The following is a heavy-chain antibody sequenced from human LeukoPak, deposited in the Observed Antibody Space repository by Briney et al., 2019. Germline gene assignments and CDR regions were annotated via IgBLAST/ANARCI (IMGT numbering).Heavy chain of an antibody. Sequence: PSETLSLTCTVSGGSISSSSYYWGWIRQPPGKGLEWIGSIYYSGSTYYNPSLKSRVTISVDTSKNQFSLKLSSVTAADTAVYYCARIVGGLLPFDYWGQGTLVTVSS. CDR2: IYYSGST. CDR3: ARIVGGLLPFDY. V-gene: IGHV4-39*01. CDR1: GGSISSSSYY. D-gene: IGHD1-26*01. J-gene: IGHJ4*02.